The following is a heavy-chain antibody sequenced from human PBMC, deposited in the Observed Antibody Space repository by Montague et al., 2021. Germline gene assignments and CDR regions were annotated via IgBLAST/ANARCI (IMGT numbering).Heavy chain of an antibody. V-gene: IGHV4-31*03. CDR3: ARAFGEPPPPFYFYMDV. D-gene: IGHD3-10*01. Sequence: TLSLTCTVSGGSISSGGYYWSWIRQRPGKGLEWIGYIYYSGSTYYNPSLKSRVTMSIDTSENHFSLKLNSVTAADTAVYYCARAFGEPPPPFYFYMDVWGKGTTVSVSS. J-gene: IGHJ6*03. CDR2: IYYSGST. CDR1: GGSISSGGYY.